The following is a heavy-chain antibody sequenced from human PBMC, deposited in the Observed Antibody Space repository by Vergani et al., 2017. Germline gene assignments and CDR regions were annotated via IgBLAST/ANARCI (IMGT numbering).Heavy chain of an antibody. V-gene: IGHV3-53*02. Sequence: EVQLVETGGGLIQPGGSLRLSCAASGFTVSSNYMSWVRQAPGKGLEWVSVIYSGGSTYYADSVKGRFTISRDNSKNTLYLQMNSLRAEDTAVYYCARETIGYCSGGSCYSGLGAFDIWGQGKMVTVSS. CDR3: ARETIGYCSGGSCYSGLGAFDI. CDR1: GFTVSSNY. J-gene: IGHJ3*02. CDR2: IYSGGST. D-gene: IGHD2-15*01.